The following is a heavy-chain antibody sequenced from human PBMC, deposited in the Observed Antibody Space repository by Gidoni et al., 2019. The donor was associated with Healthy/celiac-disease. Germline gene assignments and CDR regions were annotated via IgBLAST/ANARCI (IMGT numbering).Heavy chain of an antibody. CDR1: GSTFSDYY. Sequence: QVQLVESGGGLVKSGGALRLSCAASGSTFSDYYMSWIRQAPGKGLEWVSYISSSISYTNYAYSVKGRFTISRDNAKNSLYLQMNCLRAEDTAVYYCASAFYGGNTYFDYWGQGTLVTVSS. D-gene: IGHD4-17*01. CDR2: ISSSISYT. J-gene: IGHJ4*02. V-gene: IGHV3-11*05. CDR3: ASAFYGGNTYFDY.